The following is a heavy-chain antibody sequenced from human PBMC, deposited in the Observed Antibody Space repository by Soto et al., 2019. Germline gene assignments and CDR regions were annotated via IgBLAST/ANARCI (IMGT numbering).Heavy chain of an antibody. J-gene: IGHJ6*02. V-gene: IGHV3-23*01. Sequence: PVGSLRLSCAASGFTFSSYAMSWVRQAPGKGLEWVSAISGSGGSTYYADSVKGRFTISRDNSKNTLYLQMNSLRAEDTAVYYCAKASCSSTSCYIGYYYYGMDVWGQGTTVTVSS. CDR3: AKASCSSTSCYIGYYYYGMDV. D-gene: IGHD2-2*02. CDR1: GFTFSSYA. CDR2: ISGSGGST.